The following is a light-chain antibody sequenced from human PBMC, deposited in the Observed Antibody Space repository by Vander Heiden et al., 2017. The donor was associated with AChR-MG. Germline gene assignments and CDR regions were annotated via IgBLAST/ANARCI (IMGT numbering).Light chain of an antibody. CDR2: AAS. J-gene: IGKJ2*01. V-gene: IGKV1-39*01. Sequence: DIQMTRSPSSLSASVGDRVTITCRASQNIAGYLNWYQQKPGKAPRLLIFAASSLQSGVPSRFSGSGSRTGFTLTISALQPEDFATYYCQQSYSTPYTFGQGTKLEIK. CDR1: QNIAGY. CDR3: QQSYSTPYT.